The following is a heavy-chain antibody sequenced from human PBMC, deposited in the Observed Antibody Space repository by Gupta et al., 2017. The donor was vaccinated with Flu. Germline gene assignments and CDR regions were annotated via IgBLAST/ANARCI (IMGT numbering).Heavy chain of an antibody. CDR1: AFTFSSSY. D-gene: IGHD4-17*01. CDR3: ATVTSGC. CDR2: INPDGSST. J-gene: IGHJ4*02. Sequence: EMQLVESGGDLVQPGGSLRLSCAASAFTFSSSYLQWVRQAPGKGLVWVSRINPDGSSTTYAESVKGRFTISRDNAKNTLYLQMNSLGDDDTAVYYCATVTSGCWGQGTLVTVSS. V-gene: IGHV3-74*03.